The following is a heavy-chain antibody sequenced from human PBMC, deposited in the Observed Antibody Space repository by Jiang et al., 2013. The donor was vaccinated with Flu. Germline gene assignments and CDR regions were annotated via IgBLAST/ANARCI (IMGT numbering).Heavy chain of an antibody. V-gene: IGHV1-2*02. CDR1: GYRFTGDY. CDR2: LNPNSGET. CDR3: AKDVPRRLRSTKTMGGFFET. J-gene: IGHJ3*02. D-gene: IGHD3-16*01. Sequence: SGAEVKRPGDSMKVSCKASGYRFTGDYLHWVRQAPGQGLEWMGWLNPNSGETYYIEKFKGRISMTRDTAITTAYLELSSLRYDDTAIFYCAKDVPRRLRSTKTMGGFFETWGQGTMVTVSS.